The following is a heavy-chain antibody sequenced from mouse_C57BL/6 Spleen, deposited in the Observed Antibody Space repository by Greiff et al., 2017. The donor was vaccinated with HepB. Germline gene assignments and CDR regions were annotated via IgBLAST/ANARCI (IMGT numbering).Heavy chain of an antibody. D-gene: IGHD2-2*01. V-gene: IGHV1-26*01. CDR1: GYTFTDYY. J-gene: IGHJ1*01. CDR3: ARLYYGYPYWYFDV. CDR2: INPNNGGT. Sequence: EVQLQQSGPELVKPGASVKISCKASGYTFTDYYMNWVKQSHGKSLEWIGVINPNNGGTSYNQKFKGTATLTVDKASSTAYMEILSLTSLDSAVYYCARLYYGYPYWYFDVWGSGTTVTVSS.